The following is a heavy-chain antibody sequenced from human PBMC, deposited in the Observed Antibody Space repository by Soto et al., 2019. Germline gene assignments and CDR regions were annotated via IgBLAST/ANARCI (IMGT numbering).Heavy chain of an antibody. CDR3: ASLSRFALDY. Sequence: EVQLVESGGGLVKPGGSLSLSCAASGFTFNTYSMNWVRQAPGKGLEWVSSISSSSSYIYYTDSVKGRFTISRDNAKNSLYLQMNSLRAEDTAVYYCASLSRFALDYWGQGTLVTVSS. J-gene: IGHJ4*02. D-gene: IGHD3-10*01. V-gene: IGHV3-21*01. CDR2: ISSSSSYI. CDR1: GFTFNTYS.